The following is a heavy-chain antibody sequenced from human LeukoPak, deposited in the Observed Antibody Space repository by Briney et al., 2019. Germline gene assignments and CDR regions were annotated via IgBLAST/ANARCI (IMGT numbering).Heavy chain of an antibody. CDR3: ARGGDSSGYYYPIDY. CDR2: IYHSGST. CDR1: GDSISSGGYS. D-gene: IGHD3-22*01. V-gene: IGHV4-30-2*01. J-gene: IGHJ4*02. Sequence: PSETLSLTCAVSGDSISSGGYSWSWIRQPPGKGLEWIRYIYHSGSTYYNPSLKSRVTISVDRSKNQFSLKLSSVTAADTAVYYCARGGDSSGYYYPIDYWGQGTLVTVSS.